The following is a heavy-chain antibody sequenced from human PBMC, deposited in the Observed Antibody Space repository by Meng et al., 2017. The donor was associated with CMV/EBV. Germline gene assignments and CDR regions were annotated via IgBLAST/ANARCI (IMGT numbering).Heavy chain of an antibody. V-gene: IGHV3-43*01. CDR2: ISWDGGST. D-gene: IGHD7-27*01. Sequence: GESLKISCAASGFTFDDYTMHWVRQAPGKGLEWVSLISWDGGSTYYADSVKGRFTISRDHSKNSLYLQMNSLRTEDTALYYCAKDMGNPRGYYYGMDVWGQGTTVTVSS. CDR3: AKDMGNPRGYYYGMDV. CDR1: GFTFDDYT. J-gene: IGHJ6*02.